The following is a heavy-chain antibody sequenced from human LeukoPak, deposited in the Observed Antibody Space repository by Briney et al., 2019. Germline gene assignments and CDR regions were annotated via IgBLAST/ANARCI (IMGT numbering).Heavy chain of an antibody. Sequence: GGSLRLSCAASGFTFSSYAMSWVRQAPGKGLEWVSAISGSGGSTYYADPVKGRFTISRDNSKNTLYLQMNSLRAEDTAVYYCAKAHDFWSGYSRPNNWFDPWGQGTLVTVSS. CDR1: GFTFSSYA. J-gene: IGHJ5*02. CDR3: AKAHDFWSGYSRPNNWFDP. V-gene: IGHV3-23*01. CDR2: ISGSGGST. D-gene: IGHD3-3*01.